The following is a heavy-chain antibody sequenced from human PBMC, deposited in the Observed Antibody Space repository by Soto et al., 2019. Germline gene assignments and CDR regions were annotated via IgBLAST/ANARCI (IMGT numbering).Heavy chain of an antibody. D-gene: IGHD3-9*01. CDR2: ISSSSSYI. CDR1: GCTFSSDS. J-gene: IGHJ6*02. V-gene: IGHV3-21*01. Sequence: PGGSLRLSCAASGCTFSSDSMNWVRQAPGKGLEWVSSISSSSSYIYYADSVKGRFTISRDNAKNSLYLQMNSLRAEDTAVYYSARDLKYYDILTGGVNYYYYGMEVWGQGTTVTVSS. CDR3: ARDLKYYDILTGGVNYYYYGMEV.